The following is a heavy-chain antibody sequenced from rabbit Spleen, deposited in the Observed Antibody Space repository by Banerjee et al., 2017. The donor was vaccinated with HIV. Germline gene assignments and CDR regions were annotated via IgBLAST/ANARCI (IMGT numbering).Heavy chain of an antibody. CDR2: IEVGSSGFT. D-gene: IGHD1-1*01. V-gene: IGHV1S45*01. CDR1: EVSFSFSSY. Sequence: QEQLEESGGGLVKPGASLTLTCTASEVSFSFSSYMCWVRQAPGKGLEWIACIEVGSSGFTYFATWAKGRFTISKTSSTTVTLQVTRLTAADTATYFCANDTSSSFSSYGMDLWGQGTLVTVS. CDR3: ANDTSSSFSSYGMDL. J-gene: IGHJ6*01.